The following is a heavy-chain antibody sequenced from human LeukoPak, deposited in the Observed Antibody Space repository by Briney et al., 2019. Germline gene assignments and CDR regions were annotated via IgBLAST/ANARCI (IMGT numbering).Heavy chain of an antibody. CDR3: ARGRRDSSGYYGRSNWFDP. Sequence: PSETLSLTCAVYGGSFSGYYWSWIRQPPGKGLEWLGEINHSGSTNYNPSLKSRVTISVDASKNQFSLKLSSVTAADTAVYYCARGRRDSSGYYGRSNWFDPWGQGTLVTVSS. CDR2: INHSGST. CDR1: GGSFSGYY. V-gene: IGHV4-34*01. D-gene: IGHD3-22*01. J-gene: IGHJ5*02.